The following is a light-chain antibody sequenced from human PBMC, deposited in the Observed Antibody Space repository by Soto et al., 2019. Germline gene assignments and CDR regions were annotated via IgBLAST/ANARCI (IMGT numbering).Light chain of an antibody. V-gene: IGLV2-14*01. CDR3: SAYSSGATPVV. CDR2: DVN. J-gene: IGLJ2*01. Sequence: QSALTQPASVSGSPGQSITVSCTGTSSDIGGLYNYVSWYQQHPGKAPKLLIYDVNDRPSGVSDRFSGSKSGNTASLTISGLQAEDEAVYFCSAYSSGATPVVFGGGTKLTVL. CDR1: SSDIGGLYNY.